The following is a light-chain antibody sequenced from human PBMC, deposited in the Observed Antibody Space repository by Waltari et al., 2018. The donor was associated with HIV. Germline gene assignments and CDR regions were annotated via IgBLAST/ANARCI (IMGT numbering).Light chain of an antibody. V-gene: IGLV2-14*03. CDR1: TSDVGLYKF. Sequence: QSALTQPASVSESPGQSITISCTGTTSDVGLYKFVSWYQHYPGRAPKLLIYDVNKRPSGVSNLFSGSKSGDTASLTISGLQAEDEADYYCSSYTSINTRVFGTGTTVTVL. CDR2: DVN. CDR3: SSYTSINTRV. J-gene: IGLJ1*01.